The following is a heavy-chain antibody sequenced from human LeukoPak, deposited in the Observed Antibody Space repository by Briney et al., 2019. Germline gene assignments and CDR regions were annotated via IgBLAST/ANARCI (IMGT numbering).Heavy chain of an antibody. Sequence: PSETLSLTCAVYGGSFSGYYWSWLRQPPGKGLEWIGEINHSGSTNYNPSLKSRVTISVDTSKNQFSLKLSSVTAADTAVYYCARGSRALYDFWSGYYLGYWGQGTLVTVSS. CDR3: ARGSRALYDFWSGYYLGY. CDR2: INHSGST. V-gene: IGHV4-34*01. D-gene: IGHD3-3*01. CDR1: GGSFSGYY. J-gene: IGHJ4*02.